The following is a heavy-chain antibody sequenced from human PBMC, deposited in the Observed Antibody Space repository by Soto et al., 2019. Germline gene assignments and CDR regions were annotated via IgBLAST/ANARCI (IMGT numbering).Heavy chain of an antibody. CDR3: ARGGPAVITWVDY. V-gene: IGHV3-30-3*01. CDR2: ISYDGSNK. D-gene: IGHD2-2*01. Sequence: QVQLVESGGGVVQPGRSLRLSCAASGFTFSSYAMHWVRQAPGKGLEWVALISYDGSNKYYADSVKGRFTISRDNSKHTLYLQMNSLRAEDTAVYYCARGGPAVITWVDYWGQGTLVTVSS. CDR1: GFTFSSYA. J-gene: IGHJ4*02.